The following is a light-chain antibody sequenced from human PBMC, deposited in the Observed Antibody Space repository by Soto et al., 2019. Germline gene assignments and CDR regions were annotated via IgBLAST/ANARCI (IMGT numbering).Light chain of an antibody. J-gene: IGLJ2*01. CDR2: DNY. V-gene: IGLV1-44*01. Sequence: QSVLTQAPSASGAPGQRVTMSCSGSRSNIGTNTVNWYQQRPGTPPKFLIYDNYRRPSGVPDRFSGCQSGTSASLAINGLQSEDEAYYYCSAWYDSLNRPVFGGGTKLTVL. CDR3: SAWYDSLNRPV. CDR1: RSNIGTNT.